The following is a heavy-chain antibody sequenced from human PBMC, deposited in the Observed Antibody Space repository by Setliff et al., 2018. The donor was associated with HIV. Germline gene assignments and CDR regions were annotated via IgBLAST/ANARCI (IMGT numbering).Heavy chain of an antibody. CDR1: GGSFSVYY. Sequence: PSETLSLTCAVYGGSFSVYYWSWIRQAPGKGLEWIGEINHSGRTNYNPSLESRVTISVDTSKNQFSLTLSSLTAADTAVYYCARGPPAEDYYYYMDVWGEGTTVTVSS. CDR3: ARGPPAEDYYYYMDV. V-gene: IGHV4-34*01. J-gene: IGHJ6*03. CDR2: INHSGRT.